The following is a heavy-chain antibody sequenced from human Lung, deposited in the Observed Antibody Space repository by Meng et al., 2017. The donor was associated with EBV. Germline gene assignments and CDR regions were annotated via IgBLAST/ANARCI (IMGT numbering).Heavy chain of an antibody. J-gene: IGHJ5*02. Sequence: QGQLQESGPGLVKPSQPLSLTCTVSGGSISSGDYYWSWIRQPPGKGLEWIGYIYYSGSTYSNASLKSRVTISIDRSKNQFSLKLSSVTAADTAVYYCARDRKHYGERGWFDPWGQGTLVTVSS. CDR1: GGSISSGDYY. CDR3: ARDRKHYGERGWFDP. CDR2: IYYSGST. D-gene: IGHD4-17*01. V-gene: IGHV4-30-4*01.